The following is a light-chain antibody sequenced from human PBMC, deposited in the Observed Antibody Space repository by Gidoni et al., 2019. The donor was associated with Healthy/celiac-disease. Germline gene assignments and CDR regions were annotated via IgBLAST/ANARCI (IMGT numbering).Light chain of an antibody. CDR2: HAS. Sequence: DIQMTQSPSSLSASVGDRVTITCQAMQDITNYLNWYQQKPGKAPKLLIYHASNLETGVPSRFSGSGSGTDFTFTISSLQPEDIATYYCQQYDNLPTFGQGTKLEIK. J-gene: IGKJ2*01. CDR3: QQYDNLPT. V-gene: IGKV1-33*01. CDR1: QDITNY.